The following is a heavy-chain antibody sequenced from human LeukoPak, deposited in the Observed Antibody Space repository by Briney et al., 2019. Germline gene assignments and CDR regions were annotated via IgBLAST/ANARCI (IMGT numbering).Heavy chain of an antibody. D-gene: IGHD1-26*01. CDR1: GGSISSYY. CDR3: ARDPYSGNYGNYYYYYMDV. J-gene: IGHJ6*03. V-gene: IGHV4-59*04. CDR2: IYHSGST. Sequence: SETLSLTCTVSGGSISSYYWSWIRQPPGKGLEWIGSIYHSGSTYYNPSLKSRVTISVDTSKNQFSLKLSSVTAADTAVYYCARDPYSGNYGNYYYYYMDVWGKGTTVTISS.